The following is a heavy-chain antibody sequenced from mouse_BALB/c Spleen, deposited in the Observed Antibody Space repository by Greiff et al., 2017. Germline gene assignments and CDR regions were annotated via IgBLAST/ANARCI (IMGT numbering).Heavy chain of an antibody. CDR1: GFTFSSFG. CDR3: ARFPTGTDAMDY. V-gene: IGHV5-17*02. D-gene: IGHD4-1*02. J-gene: IGHJ4*01. Sequence: VESGGGLVQPGGSRKLSCAASGFTFSSFGMHWVRQAPEKGLEWVAYISSGSSTIYYADTVKGRFTISRDNPKNTLFLQMTSLRSEDTAMYYCARFPTGTDAMDYWGQGTSVTVSS. CDR2: ISSGSSTI.